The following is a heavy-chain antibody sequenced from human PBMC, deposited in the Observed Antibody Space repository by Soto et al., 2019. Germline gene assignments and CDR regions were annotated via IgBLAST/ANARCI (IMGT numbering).Heavy chain of an antibody. V-gene: IGHV4-39*01. D-gene: IGHD1-26*01. Sequence: QLQLQESGPGLVKPSETLSLTCTVSGGSISSSSYYWGWIRQPPGKGLEWIGSIYYSGGTYYNPCLKSRVTISVDTSKNQFSLKLSSVTAADTAVYYCARPSGSYLFYFDYWGQGTLVTVSS. CDR3: ARPSGSYLFYFDY. CDR2: IYYSGGT. CDR1: GGSISSSSYY. J-gene: IGHJ4*02.